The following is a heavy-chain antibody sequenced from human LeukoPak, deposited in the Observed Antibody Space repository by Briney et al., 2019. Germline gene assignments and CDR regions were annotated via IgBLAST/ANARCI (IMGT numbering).Heavy chain of an antibody. CDR2: IIPILGIA. Sequence: SVKVSCKASGGTFSSYTISWVRQAPGQGLEWMGRIIPILGIANYAQKFQGRVTITADKSTSTAYMELSSLRSEDTAVYYCARDPTTVVTNFDYWGQGTLVTASS. J-gene: IGHJ4*02. D-gene: IGHD4-23*01. CDR1: GGTFSSYT. CDR3: ARDPTTVVTNFDY. V-gene: IGHV1-69*04.